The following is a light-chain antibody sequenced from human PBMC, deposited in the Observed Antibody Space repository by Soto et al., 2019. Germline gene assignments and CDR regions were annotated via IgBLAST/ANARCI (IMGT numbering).Light chain of an antibody. Sequence: DIQMTQSPSSLSASVGDRVIITCRASQTTNNYLNWYQLKPGKAPKLLIYAATSLQGGVPARFSGSGSGTDFTLTISSLQPDDFANYYCQQGYSPRPTFGQGTKVEIK. J-gene: IGKJ1*01. CDR2: AAT. V-gene: IGKV1-39*01. CDR1: QTTNNY. CDR3: QQGYSPRPT.